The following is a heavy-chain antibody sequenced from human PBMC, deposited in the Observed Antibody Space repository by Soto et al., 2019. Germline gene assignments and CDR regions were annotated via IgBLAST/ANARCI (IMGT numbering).Heavy chain of an antibody. J-gene: IGHJ4*02. V-gene: IGHV4-61*05. D-gene: IGHD5-18*01. Sequence: SETLSLTCTVSGGSISSGGYYWSWIRQHPGKGLEWIGYIYYTGSTNYNPSLKSRVTISVDKSKTQFSLKLSSVTAADTAVYYCARSDRYGTLDFWGQGTLVTVSS. CDR1: GGSISSGGYY. CDR3: ARSDRYGTLDF. CDR2: IYYTGST.